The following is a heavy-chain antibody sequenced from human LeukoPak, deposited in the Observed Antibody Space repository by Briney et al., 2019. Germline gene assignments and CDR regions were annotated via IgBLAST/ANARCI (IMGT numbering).Heavy chain of an antibody. Sequence: GSLRLSCAASGFTLSSSSMNWVRQAPGKGLEWVAHISTSGRVTYYADSVKGRFTISRDNAKSSVFLEMSSLRVEDTAVYYCARDRNKKDSNRLEFYFDFWGQGTLVTVSS. D-gene: IGHD3-10*01. CDR1: GFTLSSSS. CDR3: ARDRNKKDSNRLEFYFDF. V-gene: IGHV3-48*04. J-gene: IGHJ4*02. CDR2: ISTSGRVT.